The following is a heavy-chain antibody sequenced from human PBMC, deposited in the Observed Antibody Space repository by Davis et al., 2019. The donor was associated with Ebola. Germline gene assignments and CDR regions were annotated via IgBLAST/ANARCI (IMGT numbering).Heavy chain of an antibody. Sequence: GESLKISCAASGFTFSDYDMNWVRQAPGKGLEWVSAIRGTDGKTYYADSVKGRFTISRDTSRNTLYLQMNTLGAEDTAVYYCAKDLALRGAYGEFDHWGQGTLVTVSS. CDR3: AKDLALRGAYGEFDH. J-gene: IGHJ4*02. D-gene: IGHD3-16*01. CDR2: IRGTDGKT. V-gene: IGHV3-23*01. CDR1: GFTFSDYD.